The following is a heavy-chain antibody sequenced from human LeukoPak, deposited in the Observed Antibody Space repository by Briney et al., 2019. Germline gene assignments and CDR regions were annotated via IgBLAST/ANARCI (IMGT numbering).Heavy chain of an antibody. CDR2: ISSNGGST. CDR1: GFTFSSYA. J-gene: IGHJ4*02. Sequence: GGSLRLSCSASGFTFSSYAMHWVRQAPGKGLEYVSAISSNGGSTYYADSVKGRFTISRDNSTSTLYLQMGSLGPEDMAVYYCARGGGSPFDYWGQGTLVTVSS. CDR3: ARGGGSPFDY. D-gene: IGHD1-26*01. V-gene: IGHV3-64*04.